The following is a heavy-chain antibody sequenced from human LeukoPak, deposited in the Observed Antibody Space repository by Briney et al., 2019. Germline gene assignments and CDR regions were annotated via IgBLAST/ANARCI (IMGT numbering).Heavy chain of an antibody. Sequence: PGGSLRLSCAASGFTFSSYAMHWVRQAPGKGLEWVAVISYDGSNKYYADSVKGRFTISRDNSKNTLYLQMNSLRAEDTAVYYCARTIVVVPAAMRLSAFDIWGQGTMVTVSP. CDR1: GFTFSSYA. V-gene: IGHV3-30-3*01. D-gene: IGHD2-2*01. J-gene: IGHJ3*02. CDR2: ISYDGSNK. CDR3: ARTIVVVPAAMRLSAFDI.